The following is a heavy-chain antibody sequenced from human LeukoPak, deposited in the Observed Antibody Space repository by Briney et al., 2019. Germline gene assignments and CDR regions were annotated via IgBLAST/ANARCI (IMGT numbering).Heavy chain of an antibody. V-gene: IGHV3-30*18. Sequence: GRSLRLSCAASGFTLSSYGMHWVRQAPGRGLEWVAVISYDGSNKYYADSVKGRFTISRDNSKNTLYLQMNSLRAEDTAVYYCANVSPPFDYWGQGTLVTVSS. D-gene: IGHD5/OR15-5a*01. J-gene: IGHJ4*02. CDR2: ISYDGSNK. CDR3: ANVSPPFDY. CDR1: GFTLSSYG.